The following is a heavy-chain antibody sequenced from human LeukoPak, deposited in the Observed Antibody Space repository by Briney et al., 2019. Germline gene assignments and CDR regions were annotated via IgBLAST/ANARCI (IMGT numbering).Heavy chain of an antibody. CDR1: GFTFSNAW. CDR3: TTEEMATTNA. J-gene: IGHJ5*02. V-gene: IGHV3-15*07. Sequence: GGSLRLSCAASGFTFSNAWMNWVRQAPGKGLEWVGRIKSKPDGGTTDYAAPVKGRFTISRDDSKNTLYLQMNSLKTEDTAVYYCTTEEMATTNAWGQGTLVTVSS. CDR2: IKSKPDGGTT. D-gene: IGHD5-24*01.